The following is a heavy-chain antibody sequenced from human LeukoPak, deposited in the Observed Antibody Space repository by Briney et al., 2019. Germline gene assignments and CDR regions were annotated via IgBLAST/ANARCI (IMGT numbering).Heavy chain of an antibody. Sequence: GESLKISCSASGYTFTSYWIGWGRPMPGEGLEWMGIIFPDDSDTRYSPSLQGQVTISADKSISTTYLQWSSLKASDTAMYYCARQGRGYSSGYDYRGQGSLVTVSS. V-gene: IGHV5-51*01. D-gene: IGHD5-18*01. CDR3: ARQGRGYSSGYDY. J-gene: IGHJ4*02. CDR1: GYTFTSYW. CDR2: IFPDDSDT.